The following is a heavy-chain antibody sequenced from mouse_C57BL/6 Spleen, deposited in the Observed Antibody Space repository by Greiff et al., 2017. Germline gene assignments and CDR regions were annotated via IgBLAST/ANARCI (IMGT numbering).Heavy chain of an antibody. CDR3: ASGYDGYSAWFAY. V-gene: IGHV1-19*01. J-gene: IGHJ3*01. CDR2: INPYNGGT. D-gene: IGHD2-3*01. Sequence: EVQLQQSGPVLVKPGASVKMSCKASGYTFTDYYMNWVKQSHGKSLEWIGVINPYNGGTSYNQKFKGKATLTVDKSSSTAYMELNSLTSEDSAVYYCASGYDGYSAWFAYWGQGTLVTVSA. CDR1: GYTFTDYY.